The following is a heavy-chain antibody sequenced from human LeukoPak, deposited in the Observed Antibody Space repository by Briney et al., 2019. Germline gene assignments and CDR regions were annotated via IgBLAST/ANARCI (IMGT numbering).Heavy chain of an antibody. Sequence: ASVKVSCKASGYTFTGYYMHWVRQAPGQGLEWMGWINPNSGGTNYAQKFQGRVTMTRDTSISTAYMELSRLRSDDTAVYYCARDPNYYDSSGPPDYWGQGTLVTFSS. CDR2: INPNSGGT. CDR1: GYTFTGYY. CDR3: ARDPNYYDSSGPPDY. V-gene: IGHV1-2*02. D-gene: IGHD3-22*01. J-gene: IGHJ4*02.